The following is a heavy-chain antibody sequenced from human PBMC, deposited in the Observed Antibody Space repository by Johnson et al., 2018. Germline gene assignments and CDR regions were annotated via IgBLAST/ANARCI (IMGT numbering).Heavy chain of an antibody. CDR2: ITGNADTT. J-gene: IGHJ4*02. V-gene: IGHV3-23*04. D-gene: IGHD5-18*01. Sequence: VQLVQSGGDLVQPGGSLRLSCAASGFTFSSFAMSWVRQAPGRGLEWVSSITGNADTTFYADSVKGRFTISRENSKNTLDVELNSLRPEDTAVYYCARVRGHSYGYSGSLDYFDFWGQVTLVTVSS. CDR3: ARVRGHSYGYSGSLDYFDF. CDR1: GFTFSSFA.